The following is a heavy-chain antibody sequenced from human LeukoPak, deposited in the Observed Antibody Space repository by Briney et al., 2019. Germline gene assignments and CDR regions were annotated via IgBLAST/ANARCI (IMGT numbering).Heavy chain of an antibody. J-gene: IGHJ5*02. CDR2: ICTSGST. CDR1: GGSISSYY. CDR3: ARESCDNSSPSCPSGADWFDP. D-gene: IGHD2-2*01. V-gene: IGHV4-4*07. Sequence: SETLSLTCTVSGGSISSYYWSWIRQPAGKGLEWIGHICTSGSTNYNPSPKSRVTMSIDTSKNQFSLKLSSVTAADTAVYYCARESCDNSSPSCPSGADWFDPWGQGTRVTVSS.